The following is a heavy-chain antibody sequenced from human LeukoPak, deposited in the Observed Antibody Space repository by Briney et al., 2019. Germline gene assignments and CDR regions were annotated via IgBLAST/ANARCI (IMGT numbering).Heavy chain of an antibody. CDR2: INPNSGGT. CDR3: ARVAYYYDSSGRSDASDI. D-gene: IGHD3-22*01. Sequence: ASVKVSCKASGYTFTGYYMHWVRQAPGQGLEWMGWINPNSGGTNYAQKFQGRVTMTRDTSISTAYMELSRLRSDDTAVYYCARVAYYYDSSGRSDASDIWGQGTMVTVSS. CDR1: GYTFTGYY. V-gene: IGHV1-2*02. J-gene: IGHJ3*02.